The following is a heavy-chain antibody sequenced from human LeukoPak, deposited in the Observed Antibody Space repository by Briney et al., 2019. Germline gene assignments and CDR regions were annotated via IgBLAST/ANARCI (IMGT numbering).Heavy chain of an antibody. CDR2: IKTDGSEK. CDR3: ARALGYFDY. CDR1: GFTFSNYW. J-gene: IGHJ4*02. V-gene: IGHV3-7*01. Sequence: GGSLRLSCEGSGFTFSNYWMGWVRQAPGKGLQWVANIKTDGSEKYYVDSVKGRFTISRDNSKNTLYLQMNSLRAEDTAVYYCARALGYFDYWGQGTLVTVSS.